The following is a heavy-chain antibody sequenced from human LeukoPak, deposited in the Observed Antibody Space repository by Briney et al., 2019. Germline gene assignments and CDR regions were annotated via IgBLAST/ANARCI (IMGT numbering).Heavy chain of an antibody. Sequence: ASVKVSCKASGYTFTSYYMHWVRQAPGQGLEWMGWINPNSGGTNYAQKFQGRVTMTRDTSISTAYMDLSRLRPDDTAVYYCASVGVVADYGLDVWGQGTTVTVSS. V-gene: IGHV1-2*02. CDR1: GYTFTSYY. J-gene: IGHJ6*02. CDR2: INPNSGGT. CDR3: ASVGVVADYGLDV. D-gene: IGHD2-15*01.